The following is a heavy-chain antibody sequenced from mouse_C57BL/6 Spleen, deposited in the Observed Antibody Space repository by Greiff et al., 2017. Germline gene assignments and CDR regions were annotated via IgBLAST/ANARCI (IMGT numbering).Heavy chain of an antibody. CDR1: GFSLTSYG. Sequence: VKLMESGPGLVQPSQSLSITCTVSGFSLTSYGVHWVRQSPGKGLEWLGVIWRGGSTDYNAAFMSRLSITKDNSKSQVFFKMNSLQADDTAIYYCAKTGNGTSSGFAYWGQGTLVTVSA. J-gene: IGHJ3*01. CDR2: IWRGGST. V-gene: IGHV2-5*01. CDR3: AKTGNGTSSGFAY. D-gene: IGHD3-1*01.